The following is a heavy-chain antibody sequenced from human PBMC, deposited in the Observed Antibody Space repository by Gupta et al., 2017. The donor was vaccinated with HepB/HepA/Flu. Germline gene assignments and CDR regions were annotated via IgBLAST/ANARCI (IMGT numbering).Heavy chain of an antibody. CDR3: ARAEGGSWAYYYMDV. CDR2: LNWNGGKT. D-gene: IGHD1-26*01. V-gene: IGHV3-20*04. J-gene: IGHJ6*03. Sequence: EVQLVESGGGVVRPGGALRLSCAASGFTFADYGLSWVRQVPGKGLEWVSSLNWNGGKTGYADSVKGRFTISRDNAKNSLYLQMNSLRAEDTALYYCARAEGGSWAYYYMDVWGKGTTVTVSS. CDR1: GFTFADYG.